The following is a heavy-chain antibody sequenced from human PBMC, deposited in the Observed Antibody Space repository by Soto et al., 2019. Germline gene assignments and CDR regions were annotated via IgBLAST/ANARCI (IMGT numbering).Heavy chain of an antibody. CDR1: GSTFSSYW. Sequence: GSLRLSGVVSGSTFSSYWMNWVRQAPGKGLEWVANIKQDGSEKYYVDSAKGRFTISRDNAKNSLYLQMNSLSAEDTAIYYCATSRTFDYWGQGTPVTVSS. CDR3: ATSRTFDY. CDR2: IKQDGSEK. J-gene: IGHJ4*02. D-gene: IGHD6-13*01. V-gene: IGHV3-7*01.